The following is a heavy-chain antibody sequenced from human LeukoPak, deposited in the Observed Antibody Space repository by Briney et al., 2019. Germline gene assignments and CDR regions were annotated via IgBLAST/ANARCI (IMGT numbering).Heavy chain of an antibody. CDR3: ARARGSTYYYGSGPYYYYGMDV. J-gene: IGHJ6*04. Sequence: SVKVSCKASGGTFSSYAISWVRQAPGQGLEWMGGLIPIFGTANYAQKFQGRVTITADKSTSTAYMELSSLRSEDTAVYYCARARGSTYYYGSGPYYYYGMDVWGKGTTVTVSS. V-gene: IGHV1-69*06. CDR2: LIPIFGTA. D-gene: IGHD3-10*01. CDR1: GGTFSSYA.